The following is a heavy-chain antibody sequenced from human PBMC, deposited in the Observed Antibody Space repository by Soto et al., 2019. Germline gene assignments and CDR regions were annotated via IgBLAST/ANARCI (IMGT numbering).Heavy chain of an antibody. CDR1: GGSISSYY. CDR3: ARYNSYAIDY. Sequence: SETLSLTCTVSGGSISSYYWSWIRQPPGKGLEWIANIHYSGTTNYNPSLASRATLSVDTSKNQFSLKMTSVTAADRAMYFCARYNSYAIDYWGRGTLVTVSS. CDR2: IHYSGTT. V-gene: IGHV4-59*01. J-gene: IGHJ4*02. D-gene: IGHD2-8*01.